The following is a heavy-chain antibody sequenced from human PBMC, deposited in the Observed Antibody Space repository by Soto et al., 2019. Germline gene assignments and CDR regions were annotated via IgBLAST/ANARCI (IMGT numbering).Heavy chain of an antibody. CDR2: IWYDGSNK. CDR1: GFTFSSYG. CDR3: ARESYDYVWGSYRLTWGTGFDY. V-gene: IGHV3-33*01. Sequence: QVQLVESGGGVVQPGRSLRLSCAASGFTFSSYGMHWVRQAPGKGLEWVAVIWYDGSNKYYADSVKGRFTISRDNSKNTLYLQMNSLRAEDTAVYYCARESYDYVWGSYRLTWGTGFDYWGQGTLVTVSS. J-gene: IGHJ4*02. D-gene: IGHD3-16*02.